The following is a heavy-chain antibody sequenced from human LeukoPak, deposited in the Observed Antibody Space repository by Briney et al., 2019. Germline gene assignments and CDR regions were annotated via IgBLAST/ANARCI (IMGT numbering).Heavy chain of an antibody. CDR2: IYYSGST. D-gene: IGHD4-11*01. CDR1: GGSISSSSYY. Sequence: SETLSLTCTVSGGSISSSSYYWGWIRQPPGKGLEWIGSIYYSGSTYYNPSLKSRVTISVDASKNQFSLKLSSVAAADTAVYYCARAPTVTPWFDPWGQGTLVTVSS. V-gene: IGHV4-39*07. CDR3: ARAPTVTPWFDP. J-gene: IGHJ5*02.